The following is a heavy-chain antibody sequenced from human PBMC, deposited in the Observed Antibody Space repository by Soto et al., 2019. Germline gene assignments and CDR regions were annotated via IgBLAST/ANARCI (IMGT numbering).Heavy chain of an antibody. V-gene: IGHV1-2*04. CDR2: INPNSGGT. J-gene: IGHJ5*02. D-gene: IGHD1-26*01. CDR1: GYTFTGYY. Sequence: ASVNVSCKASGYTFTGYYMHWVRQAPGQGLEWMGWINPNSGGTNYAQKFQGWVTMTRDTSISTAYMELSRLRSDDTAVYYCARDRLGAVQTNWFDPWGQGTLVTVSS. CDR3: ARDRLGAVQTNWFDP.